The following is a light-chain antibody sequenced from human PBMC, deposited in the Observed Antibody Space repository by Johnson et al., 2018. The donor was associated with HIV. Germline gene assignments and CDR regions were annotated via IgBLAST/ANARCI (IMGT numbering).Light chain of an antibody. J-gene: IGLJ1*01. CDR1: SSNIGNNY. V-gene: IGLV1-51*01. Sequence: QSVLTQPPSVSAAPGQKVTISCSGSSSNIGNNYVSWYQQLPGTAPRIVTYDNNKRPSGIPDRFSGSKYGTSGTLGIPGLTTGDEADYYCGTWDSSLSAYVFGTGTKVTVL. CDR2: DNN. CDR3: GTWDSSLSAYV.